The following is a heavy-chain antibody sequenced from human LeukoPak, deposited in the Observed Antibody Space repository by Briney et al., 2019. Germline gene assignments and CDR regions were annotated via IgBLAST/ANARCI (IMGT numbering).Heavy chain of an antibody. J-gene: IGHJ5*02. CDR3: AGAFSWFGELRRPTNWFDP. CDR1: GGSFSGYY. CDR2: INHSGST. Sequence: SETLSLTCAVYGGSFSGYYWSWIRQPPGKGLEWIGEINHSGSTNYNPSLKSRVTISVDTSKNQFSLKLSSVTAADTAVYYCAGAFSWFGELRRPTNWFDPWGQGTLVTVSS. V-gene: IGHV4-34*01. D-gene: IGHD3-10*01.